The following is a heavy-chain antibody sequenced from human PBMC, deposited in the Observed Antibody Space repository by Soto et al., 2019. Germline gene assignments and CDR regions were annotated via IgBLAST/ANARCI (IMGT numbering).Heavy chain of an antibody. CDR2: ITYDGGNK. Sequence: GGSLRLSCAASGFTFSSYAMHWVRQAPGKGLEWVSVITYDGGNKYYADSVKGRFTISRDNSKNTLYLQMNSLRAEDTAVYYCAKSPAPRVFFHYYYMDVWGKGTTVTVSS. V-gene: IGHV3-30*18. J-gene: IGHJ6*03. CDR1: GFTFSSYA. D-gene: IGHD6-6*01. CDR3: AKSPAPRVFFHYYYMDV.